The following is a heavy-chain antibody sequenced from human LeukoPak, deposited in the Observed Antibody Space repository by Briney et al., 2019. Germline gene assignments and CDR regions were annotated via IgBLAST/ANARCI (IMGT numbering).Heavy chain of an antibody. CDR3: ARDSPVNYYYFDY. V-gene: IGHV3-74*01. CDR2: ISTDGRST. CDR1: GFTFSSYW. Sequence: PGGSLRLSCAASGFTFSSYWMHWVRQAPGKGLVWVSRISTDGRSTSYADSVKGRFAISRDNAKDTLYLQMNSLRAEDTAVYYCARDSPVNYYYFDYWGQGTLVTVSS. J-gene: IGHJ4*02. D-gene: IGHD4-11*01.